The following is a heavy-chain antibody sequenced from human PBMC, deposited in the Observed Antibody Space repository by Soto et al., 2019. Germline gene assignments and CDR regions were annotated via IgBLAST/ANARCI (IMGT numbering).Heavy chain of an antibody. Sequence: EVQLLESGGGLVRPGGSLRLSCAASGLTFSSYARSWVRQAPGKGLEWVSTISGSDGRTYSTDSVKGRFTISRDNSRNTAYLQMNSLRVEDTAVYYCAKGVSQYTPLALFDYWGRGTLVTVSS. V-gene: IGHV3-23*01. J-gene: IGHJ4*02. CDR3: AKGVSQYTPLALFDY. D-gene: IGHD5-18*01. CDR1: GLTFSSYA. CDR2: ISGSDGRT.